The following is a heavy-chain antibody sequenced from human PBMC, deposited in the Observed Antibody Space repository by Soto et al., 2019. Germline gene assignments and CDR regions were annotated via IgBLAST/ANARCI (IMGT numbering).Heavy chain of an antibody. CDR3: AKRQGTGSAAKNFEF. Sequence: EVQLLESGGGLVQPGGSLRLSCAASGFIFSNHAMSWVRQAPGKGLEWVSGISSDGSLIYYADSVKGRFHMSRDNSKNIMYLEMNSLRGEDTAIYFCAKRQGTGSAAKNFEFWGPGTLVTVSS. CDR1: GFIFSNHA. D-gene: IGHD2-15*01. CDR2: ISSDGSLI. V-gene: IGHV3-23*01. J-gene: IGHJ4*02.